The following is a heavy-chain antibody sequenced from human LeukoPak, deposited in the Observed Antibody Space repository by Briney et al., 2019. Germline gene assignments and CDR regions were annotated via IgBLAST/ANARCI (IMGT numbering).Heavy chain of an antibody. D-gene: IGHD2-8*01. CDR1: GGSISSYY. CDR2: INRSGST. V-gene: IGHV4-34*01. Sequence: SETLSLTCTVSGGSISSYYWSWIRQPPGKGLEWIGEINRSGSTNYNPSLKSRVTISVDTSKNQFSLKLSSVTAADTAVYYCARVLMVYAINWFDPWGQGTLVTVSS. J-gene: IGHJ5*02. CDR3: ARVLMVYAINWFDP.